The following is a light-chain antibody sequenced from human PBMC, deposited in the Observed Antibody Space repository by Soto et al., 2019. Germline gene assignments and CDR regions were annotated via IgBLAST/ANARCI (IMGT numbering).Light chain of an antibody. Sequence: QSALTQPASVSGSPGQSITISCTGTSSDVGGYNYVSWYQHHPAKAPKLIIYEVSSRPSGVSNRFSGSKSGNTASLTISGLQAEDEADYYCSSYTSSSTGVFGGGTKLTVL. CDR1: SSDVGGYNY. J-gene: IGLJ3*02. CDR3: SSYTSSSTGV. CDR2: EVS. V-gene: IGLV2-14*01.